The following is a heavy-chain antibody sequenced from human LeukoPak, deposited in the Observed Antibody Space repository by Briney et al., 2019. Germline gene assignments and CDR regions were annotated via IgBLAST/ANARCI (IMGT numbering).Heavy chain of an antibody. J-gene: IGHJ4*02. CDR3: YASGTYYNDY. CDR1: GYSFSSYW. CDR2: ISSGSLHM. Sequence: GGSLRLSCAASGYSFSSYWMHWVRQAPGKGLEWVSSISSGSLHMYYADSVKGRFTISRDNAKSSLYLEMNSLRAEDTAVYYCYASGTYYNDYRGQGTLVTVSS. V-gene: IGHV3-21*01. D-gene: IGHD3-10*01.